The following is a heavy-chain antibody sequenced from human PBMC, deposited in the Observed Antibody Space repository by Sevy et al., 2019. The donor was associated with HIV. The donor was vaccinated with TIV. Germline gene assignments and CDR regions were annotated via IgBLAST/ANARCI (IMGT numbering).Heavy chain of an antibody. CDR2: INPNSGGI. J-gene: IGHJ4*02. CDR3: ARLWTGGRYWGPIDY. V-gene: IGHV1-2*02. CDR1: GYTFIDYY. Sequence: ASVKVSCKASGYTFIDYYMHWVRQAPGQGLEWMGWINPNSGGINYAQKFQGRVTMTRDTSISTAYMELSSLRSDDTAVYYGARLWTGGRYWGPIDYWGQGTLVTVSS. D-gene: IGHD2-15*01.